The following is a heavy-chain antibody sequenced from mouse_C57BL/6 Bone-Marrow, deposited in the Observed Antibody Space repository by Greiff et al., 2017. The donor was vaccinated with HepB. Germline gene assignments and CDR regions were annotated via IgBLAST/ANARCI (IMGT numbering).Heavy chain of an antibody. CDR3: VRHKRFYYDYGDAMDY. CDR2: IRSKSNNYAT. D-gene: IGHD2-4*01. Sequence: EVQLVESGGGLVQPKGSLKLSCAASGFSFNTYAMNWVRQAPGKGLEWVARIRSKSNNYATYYADSVKDRFTISRDDSESMLYLQMNNLKTEDTAMYYCVRHKRFYYDYGDAMDYWGQGTSVTVSS. J-gene: IGHJ4*01. CDR1: GFSFNTYA. V-gene: IGHV10-1*01.